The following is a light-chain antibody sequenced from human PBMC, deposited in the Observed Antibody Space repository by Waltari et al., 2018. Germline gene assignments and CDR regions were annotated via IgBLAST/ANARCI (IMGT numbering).Light chain of an antibody. CDR3: QQTYTTPRT. Sequence: DIQMTQSPSSVSASVEDRVTITCRASQKISSYLNWYQQKPGTAPRLLIYDASRLQSGVPSRFSGSGSGTDFTLTISSLQPEDFGTYYCQQTYTTPRTFGQGTKVETK. V-gene: IGKV1-39*01. J-gene: IGKJ1*01. CDR2: DAS. CDR1: QKISSY.